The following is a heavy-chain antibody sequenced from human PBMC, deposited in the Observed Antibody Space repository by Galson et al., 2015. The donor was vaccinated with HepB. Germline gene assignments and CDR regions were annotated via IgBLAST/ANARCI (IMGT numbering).Heavy chain of an antibody. CDR2: INLGSGNT. D-gene: IGHD1-1*01. Sequence: SVKVSCKASGYTFITYAMHWVRQAPGQSLEWMGWINLGSGNTEYSQKFQGRVTITRDTSANIVYTELNSLRSEDTAVYYCARVYVPYNTMTANWYFGLWGRGTLVTVSS. V-gene: IGHV1-3*01. CDR1: GYTFITYA. CDR3: ARVYVPYNTMTANWYFGL. J-gene: IGHJ2*01.